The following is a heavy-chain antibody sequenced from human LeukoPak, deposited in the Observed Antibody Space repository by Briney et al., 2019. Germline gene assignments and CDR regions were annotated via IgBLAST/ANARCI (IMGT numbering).Heavy chain of an antibody. Sequence: GGSLRLSCAASGFSFTTYWMGWVRQAPGKGLEWVANIKQDGSEKYYVDSVKGRFTISRDNSKNTLYLQMNSLRAEDTAVYYCAKEAQASVAGWSGNYHYYYMDVWGKGTTVTISS. CDR3: AKEAQASVAGWSGNYHYYYMDV. CDR2: IKQDGSEK. D-gene: IGHD6-19*01. CDR1: GFSFTTYW. J-gene: IGHJ6*03. V-gene: IGHV3-7*01.